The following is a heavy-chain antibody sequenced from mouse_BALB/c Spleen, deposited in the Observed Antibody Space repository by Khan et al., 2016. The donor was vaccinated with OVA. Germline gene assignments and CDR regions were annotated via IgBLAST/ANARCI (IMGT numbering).Heavy chain of an antibody. CDR3: ARLAYYYDSEGFAY. Sequence: EVELVESGGDVVKPGGSLKLSCAASGFTFSTYGMSWVRQTPDKRLEWVATVSTGGHYTYYPDTVKGRFTIYRDNAKNTLYLQMSSLKSEDTAIFYCARLAYYYDSEGFAYWGQGTLVTVSA. J-gene: IGHJ3*01. CDR1: GFTFSTYG. CDR2: VSTGGHYT. V-gene: IGHV5-6*01. D-gene: IGHD1-1*01.